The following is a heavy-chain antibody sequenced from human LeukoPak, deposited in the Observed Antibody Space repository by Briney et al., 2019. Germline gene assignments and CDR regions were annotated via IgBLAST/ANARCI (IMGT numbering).Heavy chain of an antibody. V-gene: IGHV3-74*01. D-gene: IGHD1-26*01. CDR1: GFTFSNDW. Sequence: GGSLRLSCAASGFTFSNDWMHWVRQAPGKGLVWVSRINTDGSTTTYADSVKGRFTISRDNAKNTLYLQMNSLRVEDTAVYYCARGRGGSYHYWGQGTLATVSS. CDR3: ARGRGGSYHY. CDR2: INTDGSTT. J-gene: IGHJ4*02.